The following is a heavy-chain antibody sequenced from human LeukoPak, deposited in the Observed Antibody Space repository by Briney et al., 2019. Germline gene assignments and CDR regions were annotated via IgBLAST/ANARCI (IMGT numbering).Heavy chain of an antibody. V-gene: IGHV4-59*01. CDR3: ARDLPRAIAAAGN. CDR1: GSSMNLYS. CDR2: IYYSGST. Sequence: NSSGTLSLTCSVSGSSMNLYSWNWIRQSPGKGLEWIGYIYYSGSTNYNPSLKSRVTISVDTSKNQFSLKLSSVTAADTAVYYCARDLPRAIAAAGNWGQGTLVTVSS. D-gene: IGHD6-13*01. J-gene: IGHJ4*02.